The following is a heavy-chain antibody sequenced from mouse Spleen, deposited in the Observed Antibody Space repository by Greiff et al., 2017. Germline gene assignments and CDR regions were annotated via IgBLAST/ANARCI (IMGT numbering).Heavy chain of an antibody. J-gene: IGHJ1*01. V-gene: IGHV1-55*01. CDR2: IYPGSGST. CDR1: GYTFTSYW. Sequence: QVQLKQPGAELVKPGASVKMSCKASGYTFTSYWITWVKQRPGQGLEWIGDIYPGSGSTNYNEKFKSKATLTVDTSSSTAYMQLSSLTSEDSAVYYCARKGAATWYFDVWGAGTTVTVSS. CDR3: ARKGAATWYFDV. D-gene: IGHD1-2*01.